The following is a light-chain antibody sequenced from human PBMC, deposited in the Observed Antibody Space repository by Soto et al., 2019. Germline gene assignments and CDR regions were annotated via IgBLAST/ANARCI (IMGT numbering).Light chain of an antibody. CDR3: GLFTSSATWV. CDR2: DVI. V-gene: IGLV2-18*01. CDR1: SSDVGDYEH. J-gene: IGLJ3*02. Sequence: QSALTQPPSVSGSPGQSVTISCTITSSDVGDYEHVSWYQLAPGTTPKLLISDVINRPSGVPDRFSGSNSGNTPSLTISGLHAEYEADYYCGLFTSSATWVFGGGTKPTAL.